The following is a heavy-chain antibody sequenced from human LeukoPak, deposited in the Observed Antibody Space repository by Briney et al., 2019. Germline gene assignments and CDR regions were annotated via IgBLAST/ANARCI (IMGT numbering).Heavy chain of an antibody. J-gene: IGHJ4*02. V-gene: IGHV3-30*02. CDR2: IRYDGSNK. Sequence: GRSLRLSCAASGFTFSSYVMHWVRQAPGKGLEWVAFIRYDGSNKYYADSVKGRFTISRDNSKNTLHLQMNSLRAEDTAVYYCAKVEGGGMLRYFDYWGQGTLVAVSS. CDR1: GFTFSSYV. CDR3: AKVEGGGMLRYFDY. D-gene: IGHD3-16*01.